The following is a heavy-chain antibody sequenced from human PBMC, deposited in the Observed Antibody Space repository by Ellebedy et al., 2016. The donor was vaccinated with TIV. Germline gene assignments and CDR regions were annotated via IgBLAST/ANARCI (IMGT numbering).Heavy chain of an antibody. CDR2: ISAGGSST. CDR1: GFTFSSFA. V-gene: IGHV3-23*01. CDR3: AKGSSSGFNYDRVGFQY. D-gene: IGHD3-22*01. J-gene: IGHJ4*02. Sequence: GGSLRLSCTSSGFTFSSFAMHWVRQAPGKGLEWLSVISAGGSSTYTADSVKGRFTITRDNSKNTLFLQMTRLRAEDTAVYYCAKGSSSGFNYDRVGFQYWGQGTLVTVSS.